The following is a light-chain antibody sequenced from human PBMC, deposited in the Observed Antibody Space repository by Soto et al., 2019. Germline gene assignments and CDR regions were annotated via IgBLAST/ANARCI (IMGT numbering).Light chain of an antibody. CDR2: GAS. J-gene: IGKJ5*01. CDR3: QQYGSSQFT. Sequence: EIVLTQSPGTLALSPGERATLSCRASQSVSSSYLAWYQQKPGQAPRRLIYGASSRATGIPDRFSGSGSGTDFTLTISRLEPEDFAVYYCQQYGSSQFTFGPGTRLQIK. V-gene: IGKV3-20*01. CDR1: QSVSSSY.